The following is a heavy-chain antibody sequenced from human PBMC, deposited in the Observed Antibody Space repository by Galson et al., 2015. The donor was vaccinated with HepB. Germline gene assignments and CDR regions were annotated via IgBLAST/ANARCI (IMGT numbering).Heavy chain of an antibody. CDR1: GFTFSTYA. CDR2: ISGSGGIT. CDR3: VEPVHY. V-gene: IGHV3-23*01. Sequence: SLRLSCATSGFTFSTYAMSWVRQAPGKGLEWVSAISGSGGITYYADSLKGRFTISRDNSKNTLYLQMNSLRAEDTAVYYCVEPVHYWGQGTLVTVSS. D-gene: IGHD1-14*01. J-gene: IGHJ4*02.